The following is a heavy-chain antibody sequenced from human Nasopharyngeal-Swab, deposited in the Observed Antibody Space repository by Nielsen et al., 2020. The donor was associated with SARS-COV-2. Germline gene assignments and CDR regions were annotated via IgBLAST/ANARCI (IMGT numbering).Heavy chain of an antibody. Sequence: GASLKISCVASGFTFRSYWMHWVRQAPGEGPVGVSHINSAGSATSYADSVKGRFTISRGNAKSTLYLQMNSLRGDDTAIYFCAKDFWGALDSWGQGTLVTVSS. V-gene: IGHV3-74*01. CDR3: AKDFWGALDS. D-gene: IGHD3-16*01. CDR1: GFTFRSYW. J-gene: IGHJ4*02. CDR2: INSAGSAT.